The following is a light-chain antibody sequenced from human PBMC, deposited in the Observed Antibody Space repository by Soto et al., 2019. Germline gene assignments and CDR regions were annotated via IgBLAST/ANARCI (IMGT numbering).Light chain of an antibody. J-gene: IGLJ1*01. V-gene: IGLV2-8*01. CDR3: TSYAGGNNV. CDR1: SSDVGGYNY. Sequence: TGTSSDVGGYNYVSWYQQHPGKVPKLMVYEVNKRPSGVPDRFSGSKSGNTASLTVSGLQAEDEADYYCTSYAGGNNVFGTGTKVTVL. CDR2: EVN.